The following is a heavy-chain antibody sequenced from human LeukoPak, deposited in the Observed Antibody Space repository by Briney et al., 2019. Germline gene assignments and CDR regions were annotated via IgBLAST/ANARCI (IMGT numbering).Heavy chain of an antibody. D-gene: IGHD5-12*01. CDR3: ARGSGYSGYGFDY. V-gene: IGHV3-23*01. J-gene: IGHJ4*02. Sequence: GGSLRLSCAASGFTFSNYAMSWVRQAPGKGLEWVSTIRGSDRETYYADSVKGRFTVSRDNSKNTLYLQMNSLRAEDTAVYYCARGSGYSGYGFDYWGQGTLVTVSS. CDR1: GFTFSNYA. CDR2: IRGSDRET.